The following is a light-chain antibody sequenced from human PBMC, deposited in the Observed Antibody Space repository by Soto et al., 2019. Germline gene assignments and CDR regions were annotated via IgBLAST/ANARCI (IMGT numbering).Light chain of an antibody. CDR3: QQYGNYPFT. J-gene: IGKJ3*01. CDR2: GAS. CDR1: RTVRNNY. V-gene: IGKV3-20*01. Sequence: VLTPSPGTLAFSPGGRATLSCRASRTVRNNYLAWYQQKPGKPPRLLISGASIRATGIPKRFSGSASETNFTLTISSLEPEDFAVFYCQQYGNYPFTFGPGTKVDIK.